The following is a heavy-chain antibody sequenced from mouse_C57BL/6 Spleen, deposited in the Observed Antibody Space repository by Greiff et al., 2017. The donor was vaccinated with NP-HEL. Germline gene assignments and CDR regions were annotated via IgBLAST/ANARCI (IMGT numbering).Heavy chain of an antibody. D-gene: IGHD1-1*01. J-gene: IGHJ4*01. CDR3: ANYYGSSPHAMDY. CDR2: INPSSGYT. Sequence: QVQLQQSGAELAKPGASVKLSCKASGYTFTSYWMHWVKQRPGQGLEWIGYINPSSGYTKYNQKFKDKATLTADKSSSTAYMQLSSLTYEDSAVYYCANYYGSSPHAMDYWGQGTSVTVSS. CDR1: GYTFTSYW. V-gene: IGHV1-7*01.